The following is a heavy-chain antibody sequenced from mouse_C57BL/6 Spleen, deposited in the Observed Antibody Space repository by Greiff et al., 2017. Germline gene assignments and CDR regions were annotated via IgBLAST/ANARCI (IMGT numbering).Heavy chain of an antibody. D-gene: IGHD2-12*01. CDR1: GYTFTSYW. J-gene: IGHJ1*03. CDR3: ARHDGGDWYFDV. Sequence: VQLQQPGAELVKPGASVKLSCKASGYTFTSYWMQWVKQRPGQGLEWIGEIDPSDSYTNSNQKFKGKATLTVDTSSSTAYLQLSSLTSEDSAVYYCARHDGGDWYFDVWGTGTTVTVAS. V-gene: IGHV1-50*01. CDR2: IDPSDSYT.